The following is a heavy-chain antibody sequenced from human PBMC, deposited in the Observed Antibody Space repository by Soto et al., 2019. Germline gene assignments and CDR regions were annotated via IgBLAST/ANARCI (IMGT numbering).Heavy chain of an antibody. V-gene: IGHV3-48*03. CDR1: GFTFSSYE. D-gene: IGHD4-4*01. J-gene: IGHJ6*02. CDR3: AGGGYSKNRYYGMDV. Sequence: LRLSCAASGFTFSSYEMNWVRQAPGKGLEWVSYISSSGSTIYYADSVKGRFTISRDNAKNSLYLQMNSLRAEDTAVYYCAGGGYSKNRYYGMDVWGQGTTVTVSS. CDR2: ISSSGSTI.